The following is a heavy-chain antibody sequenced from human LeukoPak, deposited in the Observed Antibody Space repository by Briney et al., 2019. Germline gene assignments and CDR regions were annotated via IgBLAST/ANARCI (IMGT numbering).Heavy chain of an antibody. Sequence: GGSLRLSCAASGFTFSKSWMTWVRQAPGKGLEWVANIEPDGSEKYYVDSVKGRFTISRDNSKNTLYLQMNSLRAEDTAVYYCARDKNTYFDYWGQGTLVTVSS. D-gene: IGHD1/OR15-1a*01. CDR3: ARDKNTYFDY. V-gene: IGHV3-7*01. CDR1: GFTFSKSW. CDR2: IEPDGSEK. J-gene: IGHJ4*02.